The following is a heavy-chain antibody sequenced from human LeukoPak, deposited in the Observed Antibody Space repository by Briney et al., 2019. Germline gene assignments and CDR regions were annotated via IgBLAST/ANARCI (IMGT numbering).Heavy chain of an antibody. V-gene: IGHV3-74*01. CDR3: ARESWGQQWHSDY. D-gene: IGHD6-19*01. CDR1: GFTFINYW. J-gene: IGHJ4*02. CDR2: INSDGRNT. Sequence: GSLRLSCAASGFTFINYWMHWVRQAPGKVLVWVSRINSDGRNTIYADSVKGRFTISRDNAKNTLYLQMSSLRAEDTAVYFYARESWGQQWHSDYWGQGTLVTVSS.